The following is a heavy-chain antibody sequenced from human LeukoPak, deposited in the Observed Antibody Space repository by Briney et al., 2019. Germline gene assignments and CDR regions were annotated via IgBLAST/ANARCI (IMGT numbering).Heavy chain of an antibody. CDR3: ARGRVNLYDFWSGYSDY. J-gene: IGHJ4*02. Sequence: SETLSLTFTVSGGSISSGSYYWSWIRQPAGKGLEWIGRIYTSGSTNYNLSLKSRVTISVDTSKNQFSLKLSSVTAADTAVYYCARGRVNLYDFWSGYSDYWGQGTLVTVSS. D-gene: IGHD3-3*01. V-gene: IGHV4-61*02. CDR2: IYTSGST. CDR1: GGSISSGSYY.